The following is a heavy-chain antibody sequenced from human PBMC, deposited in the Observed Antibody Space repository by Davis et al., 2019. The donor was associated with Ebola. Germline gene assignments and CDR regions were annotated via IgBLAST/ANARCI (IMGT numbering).Heavy chain of an antibody. V-gene: IGHV1-2*02. CDR1: GGTFSSYA. CDR2: ISPNGGGT. J-gene: IGHJ6*03. CDR3: AGGYQLLYGDV. Sequence: ASVKVSCKASGGTFSSYAISWVRQAPGQGLEWMGWISPNGGGTNYAQKFQGRVTMTRDTSISTAYMELSRLRSEDTAVYYCAGGYQLLYGDVWGKGTTVTVSS. D-gene: IGHD2-2*02.